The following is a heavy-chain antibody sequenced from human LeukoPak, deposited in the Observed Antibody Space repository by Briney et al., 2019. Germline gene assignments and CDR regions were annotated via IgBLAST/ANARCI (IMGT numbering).Heavy chain of an antibody. CDR3: ARYYYDSSGNPRFDY. J-gene: IGHJ4*02. Sequence: PSETLSLTCTVSGGSISSFYCSWIRQPPGKGLEWIGHIYHSGSTNYNPSLKSRVTISVDTSKNQFSLKLSSVTAADTAVYYCARYYYDSSGNPRFDYWGQGTLVTVSP. V-gene: IGHV4-59*01. CDR2: IYHSGST. CDR1: GGSISSFY. D-gene: IGHD3-22*01.